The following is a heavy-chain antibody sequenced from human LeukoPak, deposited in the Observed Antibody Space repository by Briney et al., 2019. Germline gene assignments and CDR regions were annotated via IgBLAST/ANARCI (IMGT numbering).Heavy chain of an antibody. CDR1: GYSFNNYW. J-gene: IGHJ4*02. CDR3: ARHHYYFWIGYCYFYC. V-gene: IGHV5-51*01. Sequence: GESLKTTCKGSGYSFNNYWIGWVRQMPGKGLEWMGIIYPGYSDTRYSPSFQGQVTISADKSISTAYLQWSSLKATDTAMYYCARHHYYFWIGYCYFYCWGQGTLVTVSS. D-gene: IGHD3-3*01. CDR2: IYPGYSDT.